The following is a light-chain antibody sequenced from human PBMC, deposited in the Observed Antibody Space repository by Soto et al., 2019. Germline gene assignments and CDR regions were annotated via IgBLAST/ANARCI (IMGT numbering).Light chain of an antibody. CDR2: GAS. V-gene: IGKV3-20*01. Sequence: EIVLTQSPGTLSLSAGESATLSCRASQSVNSNYLAWYQQKPGQAPTVLIYGASSRATGIPDRFSGSGSGTDFTLTLSRLETEDFAVYYCQHYDTSPTFGQGTKVEIK. J-gene: IGKJ1*01. CDR3: QHYDTSPT. CDR1: QSVNSNY.